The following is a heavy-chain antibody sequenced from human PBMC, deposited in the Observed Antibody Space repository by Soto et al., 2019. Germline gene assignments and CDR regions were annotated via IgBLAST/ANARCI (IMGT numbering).Heavy chain of an antibody. Sequence: QVHLVQSSAEVKKPGSSVKVSCKASGGTFTSIAFSWVRQAPGQGLEWMGGIIPVLGTPNYAQKFQARVTITADASTTTVHMELSSLRSDDTAVYYCASSAGLDHLLNYYGLNVWGQGTTVPV. V-gene: IGHV1-69*01. CDR2: IIPVLGTP. CDR1: GGTFTSIA. D-gene: IGHD6-13*01. CDR3: ASSAGLDHLLNYYGLNV. J-gene: IGHJ6*02.